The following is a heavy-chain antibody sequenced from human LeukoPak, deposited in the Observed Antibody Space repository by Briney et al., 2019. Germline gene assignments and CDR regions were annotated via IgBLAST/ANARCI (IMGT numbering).Heavy chain of an antibody. Sequence: PSETLSLTCAVSGGSISSSNWWSWVRQPPGKGLEWIGEIYHSGSTNYNPSLKSRVTISVDKSKNQFSLKLSSVTAADTAVYYCARGPHIVVVPAARWFDPWGQGTLVTVSS. CDR2: IYHSGST. CDR1: GGSISSSNW. J-gene: IGHJ5*02. V-gene: IGHV4-4*02. CDR3: ARGPHIVVVPAARWFDP. D-gene: IGHD2-2*01.